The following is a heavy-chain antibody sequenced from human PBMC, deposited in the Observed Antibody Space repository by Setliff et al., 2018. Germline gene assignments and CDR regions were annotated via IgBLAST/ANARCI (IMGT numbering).Heavy chain of an antibody. CDR3: ARASSGWYSAYYYYMDV. V-gene: IGHV4-61*09. D-gene: IGHD6-19*01. Sequence: LSLTCTVSGGSVNSGYDNWNWLRQPAGKGLEWIGHINRRGSTNFTPSLKSRVTISLDTSKNQFSLNLTSVTAADTVVYYCARASSGWYSAYYYYMDVWGKGTTVTVSS. CDR2: INRRGST. CDR1: GGSVNSGYDN. J-gene: IGHJ6*03.